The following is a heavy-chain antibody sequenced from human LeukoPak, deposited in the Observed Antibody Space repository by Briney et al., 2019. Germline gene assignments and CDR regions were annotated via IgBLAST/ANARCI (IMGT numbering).Heavy chain of an antibody. J-gene: IGHJ6*03. Sequence: SETLSLTCTVSGGSISSSSHYWSWIRQPPGKGLEWIGYIYYSGSTNYNPSLKSRVTISVDTSKNQFSLKLSSVTAADTAVYYCARGGTMVRGVTDYYYYYYMDVWGKGTTVTVSS. V-gene: IGHV4-61*01. CDR3: ARGGTMVRGVTDYYYYYYMDV. D-gene: IGHD3-10*01. CDR2: IYYSGST. CDR1: GGSISSSSHY.